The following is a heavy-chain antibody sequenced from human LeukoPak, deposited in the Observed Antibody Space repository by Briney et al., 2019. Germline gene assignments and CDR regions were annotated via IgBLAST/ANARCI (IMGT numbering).Heavy chain of an antibody. Sequence: GESLKISCGGSGYSFTSYWIGWVRQMRGKGLEWMGIIYPGDSDTRYSPSFQGQVTISADKSISTAYLQWSSLKASDTAMYYCATTTGASSGYYYGSLDYFDYWGQGTLVTVSS. CDR1: GYSFTSYW. CDR3: ATTTGASSGYYYGSLDYFDY. CDR2: IYPGDSDT. D-gene: IGHD3-22*01. V-gene: IGHV5-51*01. J-gene: IGHJ4*02.